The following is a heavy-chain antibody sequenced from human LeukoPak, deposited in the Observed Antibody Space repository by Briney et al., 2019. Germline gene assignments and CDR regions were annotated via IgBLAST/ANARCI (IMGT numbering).Heavy chain of an antibody. J-gene: IGHJ6*02. CDR3: ATWAFYHGLDV. Sequence: PGGSLRLFCAASGFAFHAFDMYWVRQAPGKGLEWVSRINSDGGKIYYADSVRGRFTISRDNSKNSLYLQMNSLRTDDAALYYCATWAFYHGLDVWRQATKVTVSS. D-gene: IGHD1-26*01. V-gene: IGHV3-43*02. CDR2: INSDGGKI. CDR1: GFAFHAFD.